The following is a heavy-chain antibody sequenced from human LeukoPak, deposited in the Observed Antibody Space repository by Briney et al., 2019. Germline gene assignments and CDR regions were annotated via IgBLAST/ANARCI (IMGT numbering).Heavy chain of an antibody. CDR2: INHSGST. Sequence: SETLSLTCAVYGGSFSGYYWSWIRQPPGKGLEWIGEINHSGSTNYNPSLKSRVTISVDTSKNQFSLKLSSVTAADTAVYYCARGRIISSSWYHWFGYWGQGTLVTVSS. V-gene: IGHV4-34*01. CDR1: GGSFSGYY. D-gene: IGHD6-13*01. CDR3: ARGRIISSSWYHWFGY. J-gene: IGHJ4*02.